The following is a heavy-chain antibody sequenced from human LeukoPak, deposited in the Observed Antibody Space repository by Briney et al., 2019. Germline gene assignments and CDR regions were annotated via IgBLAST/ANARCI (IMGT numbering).Heavy chain of an antibody. CDR3: ASNSYYYESRGFDAFEI. Sequence: ASVKLSCEASGYTFPTYYMHWVRQASAQGLEGMRIINPHGSSTSHAQNFQDKLTMTRDTPTSTDYMELSSLRSDDTAVYYCASNSYYYESRGFDAFEIWGQGAMVTLTS. D-gene: IGHD3-22*01. CDR2: INPHGSST. CDR1: GYTFPTYY. J-gene: IGHJ3*02. V-gene: IGHV1-46*01.